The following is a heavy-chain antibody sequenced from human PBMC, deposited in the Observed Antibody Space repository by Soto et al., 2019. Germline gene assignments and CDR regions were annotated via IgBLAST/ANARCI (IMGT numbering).Heavy chain of an antibody. V-gene: IGHV5-51*01. Sequence: PGESLKISCKGSGYSFTSYWIGWVRQMPGKGLEWMGIIYPGDSDTRYSPSFQGQVTISADKSISTAYLQWSSLKASDTAMYYCARHPYYYGPGNAFDIWGQGTMVTVSS. J-gene: IGHJ3*02. CDR3: ARHPYYYGPGNAFDI. CDR1: GYSFTSYW. CDR2: IYPGDSDT. D-gene: IGHD3-10*01.